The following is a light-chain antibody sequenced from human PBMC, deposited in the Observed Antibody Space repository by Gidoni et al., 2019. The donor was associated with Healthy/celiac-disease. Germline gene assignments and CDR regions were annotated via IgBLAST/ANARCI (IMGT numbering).Light chain of an antibody. CDR3: QSADSSGTYP. Sequence: YELTQPPSVSVAPGQTARITCSGDALPKQYAYWYQQKPGQAPVLVIYKDSERPSGIPERFSGSSSGTTVTLTISGVQAEDEADYYCQSADSSGTYPFGGGTKLTVL. J-gene: IGLJ2*01. V-gene: IGLV3-25*03. CDR2: KDS. CDR1: ALPKQY.